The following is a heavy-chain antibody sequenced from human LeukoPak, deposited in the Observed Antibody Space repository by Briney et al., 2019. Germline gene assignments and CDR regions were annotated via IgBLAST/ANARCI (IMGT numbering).Heavy chain of an antibody. D-gene: IGHD3-3*01. V-gene: IGHV1-8*01. Sequence: ASVKVSCKASGYTFTSYDINWVRQATGQGLEWMGWMNPNSDDTGYAQKFQGRVTMTRDTSISTAYMELSSLRSEDTAVYYCARGIRIPHKSRFGVVIIKGLFYFDYWGQGTLVTVSS. J-gene: IGHJ4*02. CDR3: ARGIRIPHKSRFGVVIIKGLFYFDY. CDR1: GYTFTSYD. CDR2: MNPNSDDT.